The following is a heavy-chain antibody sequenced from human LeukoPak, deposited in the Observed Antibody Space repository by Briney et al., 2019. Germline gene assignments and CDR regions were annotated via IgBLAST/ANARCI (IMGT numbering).Heavy chain of an antibody. Sequence: RASVKVSCKASGGTFSSYAISWVRQAPGQGLEWMGGIIPIFGTANYAQKFQGRVTITADESTSTAYMELSSLRSEDTAVYYCASHYQYYYYYMDVWGKGTTVTISS. CDR1: GGTFSSYA. CDR3: ASHYQYYYYYMDV. D-gene: IGHD3-10*01. CDR2: IIPIFGTA. V-gene: IGHV1-69*13. J-gene: IGHJ6*03.